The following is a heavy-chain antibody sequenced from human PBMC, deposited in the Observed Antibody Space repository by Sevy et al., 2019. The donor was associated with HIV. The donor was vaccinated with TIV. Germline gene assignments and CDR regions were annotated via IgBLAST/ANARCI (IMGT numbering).Heavy chain of an antibody. CDR1: EFTFSYYV. Sequence: GGSLRLSCVGSEFTFSYYVMHWVRQAPGKGLEWVAAIWYDGSNKYYADSVKGRFTISKDNSKNTLYLQMNSLRAEDTAVYYCAKDTRDCSGGTCYSAPLYNWFDPWGQGTLVTVSS. V-gene: IGHV3-33*03. CDR2: IWYDGSNK. CDR3: AKDTRDCSGGTCYSAPLYNWFDP. J-gene: IGHJ5*02. D-gene: IGHD2-15*01.